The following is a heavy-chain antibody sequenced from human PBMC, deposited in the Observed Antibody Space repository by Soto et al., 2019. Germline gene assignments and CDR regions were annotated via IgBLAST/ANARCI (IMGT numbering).Heavy chain of an antibody. CDR1: GYSFTSYW. CDR3: ARHGRAGFGVVSNWFDP. J-gene: IGHJ5*02. D-gene: IGHD3-3*01. Sequence: GESLKISCKGSGYSFTSYWIGWVRQMPGKCLQWMWIIYPGDSDTRYSPSFQGQVTISADKSISTAYLQWSSLKASDTAMYYCARHGRAGFGVVSNWFDPWGQGTLVTVSS. V-gene: IGHV5-51*01. CDR2: IYPGDSDT.